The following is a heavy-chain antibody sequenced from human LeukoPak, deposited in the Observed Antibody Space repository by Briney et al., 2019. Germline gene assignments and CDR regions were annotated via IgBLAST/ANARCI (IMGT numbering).Heavy chain of an antibody. CDR2: ISSSSSYI. V-gene: IGHV3-21*01. Sequence: SGGSLRLSCAASGFTFSSYAMSWVRQAPGKGLEWVSSISSSSSYIYYADSVKGRFTISRDNAKNSLYLQMNSLRAEDTAVYYCARDLAAVSDYWGQGTLVTVSS. J-gene: IGHJ4*02. D-gene: IGHD6-13*01. CDR3: ARDLAAVSDY. CDR1: GFTFSSYA.